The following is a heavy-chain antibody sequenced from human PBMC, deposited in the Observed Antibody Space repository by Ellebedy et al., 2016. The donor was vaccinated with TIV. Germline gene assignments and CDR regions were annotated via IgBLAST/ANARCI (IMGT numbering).Heavy chain of an antibody. CDR1: GFTFSSYA. CDR3: AKGHSSGWYFFDY. D-gene: IGHD6-19*01. CDR2: ISYDGSNT. J-gene: IGHJ4*02. Sequence: GESLKISCAASGFTFSSYAMHWVRQAPGKGLEWVAVISYDGSNTYYADSVKGRFTISRDNSKNTLYLQMNGLRVEDTAIYYCAKGHSSGWYFFDYWGQGTPVTVSS. V-gene: IGHV3-30-3*01.